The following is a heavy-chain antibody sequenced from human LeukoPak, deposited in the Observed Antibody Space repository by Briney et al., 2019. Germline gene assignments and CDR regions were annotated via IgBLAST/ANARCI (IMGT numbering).Heavy chain of an antibody. V-gene: IGHV1-2*02. CDR2: INPNSGGT. J-gene: IGHJ4*02. CDR3: ARRGGRSDCSSTSCYVY. CDR1: GYTFTGYY. Sequence: GASVKVSCKASGYTFTGYYMHWVRQAPGQGREWMGWINPNSGGTNYAQKFQGRVTMTRDTSISTAYMELSRLRSDDTAVYYCARRGGRSDCSSTSCYVYWGQGTLVTVSS. D-gene: IGHD2-2*01.